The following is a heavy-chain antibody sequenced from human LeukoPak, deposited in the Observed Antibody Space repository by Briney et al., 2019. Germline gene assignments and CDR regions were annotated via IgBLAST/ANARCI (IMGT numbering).Heavy chain of an antibody. CDR3: ARGRTTVTNDFQH. J-gene: IGHJ1*01. CDR1: GYTFTGYY. CDR2: INPSSGGT. Sequence: ASVKVSCKTSGYTFTGYYMHWVRQAPGQGLECMGRINPSSGGTNYAQKFQGRVTMTRDTSISTAYMELSRLTSDDTAVYYCARGRTTVTNDFQHWGQGTLVTVSS. V-gene: IGHV1-2*06. D-gene: IGHD4-17*01.